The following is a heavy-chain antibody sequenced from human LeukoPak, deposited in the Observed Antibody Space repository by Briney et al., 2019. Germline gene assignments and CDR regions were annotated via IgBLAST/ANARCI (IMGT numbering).Heavy chain of an antibody. CDR2: IKEDGREK. J-gene: IGHJ4*02. V-gene: IGHV3-7*01. CDR3: ARARGFDY. CDR1: GFTFSSHW. Sequence: GGSLRLSCVGSGFTFSSHWMSWVRQAPGKGLEWVANIKEDGREKYYVDSVKGRFTISRDNDKNSVYLQMNSLRAEDTAVYYCARARGFDYWGQGTLVTVSS.